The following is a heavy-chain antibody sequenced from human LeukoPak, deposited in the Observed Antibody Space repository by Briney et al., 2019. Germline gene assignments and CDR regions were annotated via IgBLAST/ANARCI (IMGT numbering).Heavy chain of an antibody. CDR3: ARGGVVVVAAGWFDP. D-gene: IGHD2-15*01. CDR1: GYTFTGYY. CDR2: INPNSGGT. Sequence: ASVKVSCKASGYTFTGYYMHWVRQAPGQGLEWMGWINPNSGGTNYAQKFQGRVTMTRDTSISTAYMELSRLRSDDTAVYYCARGGVVVVAAGWFDPWSQGTLVTVSS. J-gene: IGHJ5*02. V-gene: IGHV1-2*02.